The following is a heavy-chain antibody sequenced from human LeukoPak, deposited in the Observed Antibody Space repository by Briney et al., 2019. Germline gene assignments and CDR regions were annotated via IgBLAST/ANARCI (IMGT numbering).Heavy chain of an antibody. Sequence: GGSLRLSCAASGFTFSSYSMNWVRQAPGKGLEWVSSISSSSYIYYADSVKGRFTISRDNAKSSLYLQMNSLRAEDTAVYYCARSIPKEPSDYWGQGTLVTVSS. V-gene: IGHV3-21*01. CDR2: ISSSSYI. J-gene: IGHJ4*02. CDR3: ARSIPKEPSDY. CDR1: GFTFSSYS.